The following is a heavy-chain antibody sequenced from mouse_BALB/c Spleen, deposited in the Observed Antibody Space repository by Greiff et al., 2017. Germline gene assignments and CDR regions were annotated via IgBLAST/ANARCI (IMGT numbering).Heavy chain of an antibody. CDR1: GDSITSGY. Sequence: EVKVEESGPSLVKPSQTLSLTCSVTGDSITSGYWNWIRKFPGNKLEYMGYISYSGSTYYNPSLKSRISITRDTSKNQYYLQLNSVTTEDTATYYCARNYGSSPAWFAYWGQGTLVTVSA. D-gene: IGHD1-1*01. CDR3: ARNYGSSPAWFAY. V-gene: IGHV3-8*02. CDR2: ISYSGST. J-gene: IGHJ3*01.